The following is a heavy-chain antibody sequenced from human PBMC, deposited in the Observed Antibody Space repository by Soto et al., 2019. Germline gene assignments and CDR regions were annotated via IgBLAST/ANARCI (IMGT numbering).Heavy chain of an antibody. CDR2: IWYDGSNK. V-gene: IGHV3-33*01. Sequence: GGSLRLSCAASGFTFSSYGMHWVRQAPGKGLEWVAVIWYDGSNKYYADSVKGRFTISRDNSKNTLYLQMNSLRAEDTTVYYCARGSLPSGDRLVFGDYGDCYFDYWGQGTLVTVSS. J-gene: IGHJ4*02. CDR3: ARGSLPSGDRLVFGDYGDCYFDY. D-gene: IGHD4-17*01. CDR1: GFTFSSYG.